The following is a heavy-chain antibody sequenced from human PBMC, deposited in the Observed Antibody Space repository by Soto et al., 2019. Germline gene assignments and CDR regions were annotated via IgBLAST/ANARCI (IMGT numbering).Heavy chain of an antibody. CDR3: AASIFYYGMDV. CDR1: GYTFTNYW. J-gene: IGHJ6*02. V-gene: IGHV5-51*01. CDR2: IYPGDSDT. Sequence: PGESLKICCKVSGYTFTNYWIGWVRQMPGKGLEWMGIIYPGDSDTKYNPSFQGQVTISADKSITTTYLQWSSLKASDTAIYYCAASIFYYGMDVWGQGTTVTVSS.